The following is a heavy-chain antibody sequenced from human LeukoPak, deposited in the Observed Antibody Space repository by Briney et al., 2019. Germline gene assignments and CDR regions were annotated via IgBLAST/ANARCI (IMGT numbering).Heavy chain of an antibody. J-gene: IGHJ4*02. V-gene: IGHV3-30-3*01. D-gene: IGHD4-17*01. CDR1: GFTFSSYA. CDR2: ISYDGSNK. CDR3: ARAHTVTADY. Sequence: GGSLRLSCAASGFTFSSYAMHWVRQAPGKGLEWVAVISYDGSNKYYADSVKGRFTISRDNSKNTLYLQMNSLRAEDTAVYYCARAHTVTADYWGQGTLVTVSS.